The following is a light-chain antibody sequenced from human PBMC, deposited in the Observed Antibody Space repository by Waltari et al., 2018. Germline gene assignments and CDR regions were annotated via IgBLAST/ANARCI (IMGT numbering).Light chain of an antibody. CDR2: EDS. J-gene: IGLJ7*01. CDR3: GTWDSSLSGAV. CDR1: SSNIGNNY. Sequence: QSVLTQPPSVSAAPGQRVTISCSGGSSNIGNNYVSWYRQFPGTAPKLLIYEDSARPSGIPGRFSGSKSGTSATLDITVLQAGDEADYYCGTWDSSLSGAVFGGGTHLTVL. V-gene: IGLV1-51*02.